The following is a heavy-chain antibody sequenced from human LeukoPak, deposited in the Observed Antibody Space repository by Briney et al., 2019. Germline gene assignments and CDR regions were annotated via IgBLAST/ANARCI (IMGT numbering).Heavy chain of an antibody. D-gene: IGHD2-15*01. Sequence: SVKLSFKASGGTFSSYAISWVRQAPGQGLEWMGGIIPIFGTANYAQKFQGRVTITADESTSTAYMELSSLRSEDTAVYYCARKGYCSGGSCYEYIYYYYDMDVWGQGTTVTVSS. J-gene: IGHJ6*02. CDR2: IIPIFGTA. CDR3: ARKGYCSGGSCYEYIYYYYDMDV. CDR1: GGTFSSYA. V-gene: IGHV1-69*13.